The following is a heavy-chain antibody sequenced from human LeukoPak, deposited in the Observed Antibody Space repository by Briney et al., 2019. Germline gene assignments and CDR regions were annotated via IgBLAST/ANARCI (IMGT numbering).Heavy chain of an antibody. CDR2: IIPIIDAT. D-gene: IGHD3-10*01. Sequence: SVKVSCKASGRGFTGLAVTWLRHVPGQGFEWMGRIIPIIDATHYAQKFQDRVTITADESASTAYMELHSLRSEDTAVYFCASSLLRMADLLPSHFDYWGQGTLVTVSS. CDR1: GRGFTGLA. J-gene: IGHJ4*02. V-gene: IGHV1-69*11. CDR3: ASSLLRMADLLPSHFDY.